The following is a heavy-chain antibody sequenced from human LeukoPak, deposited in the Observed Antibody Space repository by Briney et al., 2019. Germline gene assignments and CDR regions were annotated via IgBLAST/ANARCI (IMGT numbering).Heavy chain of an antibody. V-gene: IGHV3-7*01. CDR3: ARNVVVPAAMWYYLDY. CDR1: GFTFSSYW. D-gene: IGHD2-2*01. Sequence: GGSPRLSCTASGFTFSSYWMSWVRQAPGKGLEWVANIKQDGSEKYYVDSVKGRFTISRDNAKNSLYLQMNSLRAEDTAVYYCARNVVVPAAMWYYLDYWGQGTLVTVSS. CDR2: IKQDGSEK. J-gene: IGHJ4*02.